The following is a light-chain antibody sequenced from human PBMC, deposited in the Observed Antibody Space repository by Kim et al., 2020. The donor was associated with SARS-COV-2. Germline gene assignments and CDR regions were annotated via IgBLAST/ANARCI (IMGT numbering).Light chain of an antibody. CDR1: QSVTTK. J-gene: IGKJ1*01. V-gene: IGKV3-15*01. CDR3: QQYNTWPWT. Sequence: VSPGERAHLSCTASQSVTTKLVWYQHRPGQAPRLLIYGASTRATGIAARFSGSGSGTEFTLTISNLQSEDSAVYYCQQYNTWPWTFGQGTKVDIK. CDR2: GAS.